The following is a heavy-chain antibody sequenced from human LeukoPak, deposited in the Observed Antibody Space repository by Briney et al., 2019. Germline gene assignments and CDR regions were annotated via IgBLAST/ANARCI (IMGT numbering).Heavy chain of an antibody. J-gene: IGHJ5*02. D-gene: IGHD3-9*01. Sequence: ASVKVSCKASGYTFTSYAMHWVRQAPGQRLEWMGWINAGNGNTKYSQKFQGRVTITRDTSASTAYMELSSLRSEDTAVYYCARRGASGGYFDWLSGEWFDPWGQGTLVTVSS. V-gene: IGHV1-3*01. CDR2: INAGNGNT. CDR3: ARRGASGGYFDWLSGEWFDP. CDR1: GYTFTSYA.